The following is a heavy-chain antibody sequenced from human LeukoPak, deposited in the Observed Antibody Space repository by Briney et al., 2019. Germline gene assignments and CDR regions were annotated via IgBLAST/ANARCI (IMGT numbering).Heavy chain of an antibody. V-gene: IGHV1-69*04. CDR3: ARSPRTSGDFDY. J-gene: IGHJ4*02. CDR1: GGTFSSYA. CDR2: IIPILGLA. D-gene: IGHD7-27*01. Sequence: GASVKVSCKASGGTFSSYAISWVRQAPGQGLEWMGRIIPILGLAKYAQKFQGRVTITRDTSASTAYMELSSLRSEDTAVYYCARSPRTSGDFDYWGQGTLVTVSS.